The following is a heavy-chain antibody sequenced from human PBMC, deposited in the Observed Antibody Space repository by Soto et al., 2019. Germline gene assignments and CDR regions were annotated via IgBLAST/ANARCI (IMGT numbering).Heavy chain of an antibody. CDR2: VSSTGST. CDR3: ARFSPPRKSYDSNPGWFDP. V-gene: IGHV4-59*01. Sequence: SETLSRTCTVAGGSLNSYYWTWIRQSPGKGLEWIGYVSSTGSTNYNPSLKSRLTMSLDTSTNEVSLSLTSVTAADAAVYFCARFSPPRKSYDSNPGWFDPWGQGIMVT. CDR1: GGSLNSYY. D-gene: IGHD3-22*01. J-gene: IGHJ5*02.